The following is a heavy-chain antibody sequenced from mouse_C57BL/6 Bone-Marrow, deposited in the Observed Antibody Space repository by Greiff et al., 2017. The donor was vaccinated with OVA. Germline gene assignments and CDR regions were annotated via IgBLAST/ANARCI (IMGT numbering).Heavy chain of an antibody. D-gene: IGHD1-1*01. V-gene: IGHV1-53*01. Sequence: VQLQQPGTELVKPGASVKLSCKASGYTFTSYWMHWVKQRPGQGLEWIGNINPSNGGTNYNEKFKSKATLTVDKSSITAYMQLSSLTSEDSAVYYCARIGITTVVAMDFDVWGTGTTVTVSS. J-gene: IGHJ1*03. CDR2: INPSNGGT. CDR1: GYTFTSYW. CDR3: ARIGITTVVAMDFDV.